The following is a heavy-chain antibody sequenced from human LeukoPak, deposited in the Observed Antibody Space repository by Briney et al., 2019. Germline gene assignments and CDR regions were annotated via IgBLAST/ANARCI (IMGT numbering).Heavy chain of an antibody. CDR2: IYYSGST. CDR3: ARGDCSSTSCYGDRTTGHYFDY. Sequence: SETLSLTCTVSGGSISSYYWSWIRQPPGKGLEWIGYIYYSGSTNYNPSLKSRVTISVDTSKNQFSLKLSSVTAADTAMCYSARGDCSSTSCYGDRTTGHYFDYWGQGTLVTVSS. J-gene: IGHJ4*02. D-gene: IGHD2-2*01. V-gene: IGHV4-59*08. CDR1: GGSISSYY.